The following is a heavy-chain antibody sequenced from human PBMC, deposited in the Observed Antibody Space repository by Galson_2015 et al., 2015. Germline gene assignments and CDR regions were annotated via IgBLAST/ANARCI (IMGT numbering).Heavy chain of an antibody. V-gene: IGHV6-1*01. CDR3: ASTAEGVGFLEWSSLFDP. D-gene: IGHD3-3*01. J-gene: IGHJ5*02. CDR2: TYYRSKWYN. Sequence: CAISGDSVSSNSAAWNWIRQSPSRGLEWLGRTYYRSKWYNDYAVSVKSRITINPDTSKNQFSLQLNSVTPEDTAVYYCASTAEGVGFLEWSSLFDPWGQGTLVTVSS. CDR1: GDSVSSNSAA.